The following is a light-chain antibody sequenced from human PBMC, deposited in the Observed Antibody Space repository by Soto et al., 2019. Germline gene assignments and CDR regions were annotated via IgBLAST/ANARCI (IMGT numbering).Light chain of an antibody. J-gene: IGKJ4*01. CDR2: DAS. CDR1: QSVSSN. Sequence: DILMTQSPATLSVSPGERATLSCRASQSVSSNLAWYQQKPGQAPRLLIYDASTRTTGVPARFSGSGSGTEFTLTINSLQSEDFAVYYCQQYNNWPPLTFGGGTKVEIK. CDR3: QQYNNWPPLT. V-gene: IGKV3-15*01.